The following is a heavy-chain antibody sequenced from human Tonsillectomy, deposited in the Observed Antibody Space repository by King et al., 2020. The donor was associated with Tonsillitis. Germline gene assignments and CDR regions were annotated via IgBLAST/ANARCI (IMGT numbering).Heavy chain of an antibody. Sequence: VQLVESGGGVVQPGRSLRLSCAASGFTFSSYAMHRVRQAPGQGLEGVGDISYEGSKKYYADSGKGRFTISRNNSKNTLLLQMNSLRAEDTAVYYCARRDGALDYYYYGMDVWGQGTTVTVSS. CDR3: ARRDGALDYYYYGMDV. J-gene: IGHJ6*02. V-gene: IGHV3-30-3*01. CDR1: GFTFSSYA. D-gene: IGHD4-17*01. CDR2: ISYEGSKK.